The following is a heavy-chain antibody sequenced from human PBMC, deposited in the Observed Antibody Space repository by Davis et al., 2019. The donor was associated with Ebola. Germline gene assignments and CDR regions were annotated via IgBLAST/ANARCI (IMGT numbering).Heavy chain of an antibody. V-gene: IGHV3-74*01. D-gene: IGHD5-24*01. CDR2: INSDGSST. J-gene: IGHJ6*02. CDR1: GFTFSNAW. CDR3: ARGRRSEMATTYYYGMDA. Sequence: GESLKISCAASGFTFSNAWMNWVRQAPGKGLVWVSRINSDGSSTSYADSVKGRFTISRDNAKNTLYLQMNSLRAEDTAVYYCARGRRSEMATTYYYGMDAWGQGTTVTVSS.